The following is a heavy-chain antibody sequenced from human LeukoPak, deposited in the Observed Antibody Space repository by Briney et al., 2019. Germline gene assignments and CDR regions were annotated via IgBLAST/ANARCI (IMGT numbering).Heavy chain of an antibody. J-gene: IGHJ4*02. D-gene: IGHD7-27*01. V-gene: IGHV3-33*01. CDR2: VWYDGSHQ. Sequence: PGSSLRLSCAASGFPFSGSGMHWVRQAPGKGLEWVAVVWYDGSHQYYADSVKGRFTISRDNSKNTLYLQMNSLRAEDTAVYYCARDLELGSFDYWGQGTLVTVSS. CDR1: GFPFSGSG. CDR3: ARDLELGSFDY.